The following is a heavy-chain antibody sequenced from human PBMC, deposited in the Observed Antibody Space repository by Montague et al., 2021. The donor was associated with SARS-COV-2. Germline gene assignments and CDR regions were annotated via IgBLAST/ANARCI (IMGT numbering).Heavy chain of an antibody. J-gene: IGHJ4*02. V-gene: IGHV4-4*02. Sequence: SETLSLTCAVYVDSVSRDNWWPFGRPPAGTRVKMVGGMHHTGSTKYKPSLKGRVSMSVDKSWNQFSLRLTSVTAADTAIYYCARKGSVRSDLAYWGQGTLVTVSS. D-gene: IGHD3-10*01. CDR3: ARKGSVRSDLAY. CDR1: VDSVSRDNW. CDR2: MHHTGST.